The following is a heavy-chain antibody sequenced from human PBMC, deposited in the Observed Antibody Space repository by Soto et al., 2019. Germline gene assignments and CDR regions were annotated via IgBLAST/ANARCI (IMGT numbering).Heavy chain of an antibody. D-gene: IGHD2-8*01. J-gene: IGHJ6*02. Sequence: GASVKVSCKASGYTFTSYGISWVRQAPGQGLEWMGRISTYNGNTNYPQSLQGRLTMTTDTSTTTAYMELRSLRSDDTAVYYCARDPYHVLMVNAPNLYGMDVWGQGTTVTVS. V-gene: IGHV1-18*01. CDR2: ISTYNGNT. CDR1: GYTFTSYG. CDR3: ARDPYHVLMVNAPNLYGMDV.